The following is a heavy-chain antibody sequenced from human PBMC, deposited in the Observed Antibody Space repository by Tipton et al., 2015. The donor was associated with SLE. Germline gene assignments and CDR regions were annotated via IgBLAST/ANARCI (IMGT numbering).Heavy chain of an antibody. CDR1: GGSMSSNY. CDR2: IYYSGFT. D-gene: IGHD4-23*01. Sequence: LRLSCPFSGGSMSSNYWSWIRQPPGKRLEWIGYIYYSGFTDYNPSLKSRVTISVDSSKSQFSLKLISVTAADTAVYYCARGSVKFDYWGQGTLVTVSS. CDR3: ARGSVKFDY. V-gene: IGHV4-59*01. J-gene: IGHJ4*02.